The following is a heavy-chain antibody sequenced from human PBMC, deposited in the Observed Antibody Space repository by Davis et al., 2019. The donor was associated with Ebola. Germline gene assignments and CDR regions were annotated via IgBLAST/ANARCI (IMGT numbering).Heavy chain of an antibody. CDR2: IIPIFGTA. CDR1: GYTFTSYG. CDR3: AKDSYSGYVNY. J-gene: IGHJ4*02. Sequence: SVKVSYKASGYTFTSYGISWVRQAPGQGLEWMGGIIPIFGTANYAQKFQGRVTITADESTSTAYMELSSLRSEDTAVYYCAKDSYSGYVNYWGQGTLVTVSS. V-gene: IGHV1-69*13. D-gene: IGHD5-12*01.